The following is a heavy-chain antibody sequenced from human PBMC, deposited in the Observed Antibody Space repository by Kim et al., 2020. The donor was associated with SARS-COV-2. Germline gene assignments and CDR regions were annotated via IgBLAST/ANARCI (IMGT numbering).Heavy chain of an antibody. CDR2: ISSSSSYT. CDR1: GFTFSDYY. V-gene: IGHV3-11*06. Sequence: GGSLRLSCAASGFTFSDYYMSWIRQAPGKGLEWVSYISSSSSYTNYADSVKGRFTISRDNAKNSLYLQMNSLRAEDTAVYYCAGVRCSSTSCYYYYGMDVWGPGTTVTVSS. D-gene: IGHD2-2*01. CDR3: AGVRCSSTSCYYYYGMDV. J-gene: IGHJ6*02.